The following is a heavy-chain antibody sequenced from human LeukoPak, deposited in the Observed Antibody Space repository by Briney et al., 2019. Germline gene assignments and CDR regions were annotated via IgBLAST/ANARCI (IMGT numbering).Heavy chain of an antibody. Sequence: PSETLSLTCTVSGVSLSSRSHYWGCIRQFPGKGLQWIASVYFTGSTYYNPSLTSRATVSVDTSKNQFSLKLSSVTAADTAVYYCARAESGPTAFFDYWGQGTLVTVPS. V-gene: IGHV4-39*01. CDR2: VYFTGST. CDR3: ARAESGPTAFFDY. J-gene: IGHJ4*02. D-gene: IGHD3-3*01. CDR1: GVSLSSRSHY.